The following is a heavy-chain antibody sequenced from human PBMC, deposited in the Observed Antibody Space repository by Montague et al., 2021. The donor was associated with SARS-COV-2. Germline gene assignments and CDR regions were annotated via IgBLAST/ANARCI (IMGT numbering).Heavy chain of an antibody. J-gene: IGHJ3*02. CDR2: IYYSGST. CDR1: GGSISSSSYY. V-gene: IGHV4-39*01. D-gene: IGHD3-22*01. Sequence: SETLSLTCTVSGGSISSSSYYWGWIRKPPGKGLEWIGSIYYSGSTYYNPSLKSRVTISVDTSKNQFSLKLSSVTAADTAVYYCARFPTSYYYDSKAAPATPDAFNIWGRGTIVTVSS. CDR3: ARFPTSYYYDSKAAPATPDAFNI.